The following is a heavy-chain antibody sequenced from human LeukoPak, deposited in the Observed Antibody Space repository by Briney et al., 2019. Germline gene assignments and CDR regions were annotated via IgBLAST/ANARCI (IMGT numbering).Heavy chain of an antibody. CDR1: GGSISSGSYY. CDR2: IYTSGST. Sequence: SETLSLTCTVSGGSISSGSYYWSWIRQPAGKGLEWIGRIYTSGSTNYNPSLKSRVTISVDTSKNQFSLKLSSVTAADTAVYYCARGRLGFLYYYYYMGVWGKGTTVTVSS. J-gene: IGHJ6*03. V-gene: IGHV4-61*02. CDR3: ARGRLGFLYYYYYMGV. D-gene: IGHD3-16*01.